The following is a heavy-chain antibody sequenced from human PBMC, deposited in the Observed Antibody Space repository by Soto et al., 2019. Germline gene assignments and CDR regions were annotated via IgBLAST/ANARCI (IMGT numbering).Heavy chain of an antibody. J-gene: IGHJ2*01. CDR3: ARGVDTLSLRYFAL. CDR1: GFTFSDYC. Sequence: QVQVVESGGGLVKPGGSLRLSCAASGFTFSDYCMTWIRQAPGKGLEWFSFITGSGTTIYYTDSVKGRFTISRDNAKNSRYLQITSLRAEDPVVYYCARGVDTLSLRYFALWGRGTLVTVSS. V-gene: IGHV3-11*01. CDR2: ITGSGTTI. D-gene: IGHD2-15*01.